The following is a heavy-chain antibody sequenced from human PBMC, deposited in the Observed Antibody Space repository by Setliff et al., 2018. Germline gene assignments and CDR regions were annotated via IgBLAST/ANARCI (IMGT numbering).Heavy chain of an antibody. CDR2: IYSSGST. CDR1: GGSISSGDCY. V-gene: IGHV4-30-4*08. J-gene: IGHJ4*02. CDR3: ARESRYYYDNLGTLDY. D-gene: IGHD3-22*01. Sequence: ASETLSLTCTVSGGSISSGDCYWSWIRQPPGKGLEWIGYIYSSGSTYYNPSLKSRVSISVDTSKNQFSLKLSSVTAADTAVYYCARESRYYYDNLGTLDYWGQGTLVTVSS.